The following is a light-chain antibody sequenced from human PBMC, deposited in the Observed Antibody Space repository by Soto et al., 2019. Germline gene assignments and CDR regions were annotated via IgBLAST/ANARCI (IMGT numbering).Light chain of an antibody. Sequence: EIVLTQSPGTLSLSPGERAALSCRARQSVSNSLACFQLKPGQAPRLLICDACRRATGVPVRFTGSGSEPDLTLTISTLEPGDFAVYYCQQRSSWPPITFGQGTRLEIK. CDR3: QQRSSWPPIT. CDR1: QSVSNS. CDR2: DAC. J-gene: IGKJ5*01. V-gene: IGKV3-11*01.